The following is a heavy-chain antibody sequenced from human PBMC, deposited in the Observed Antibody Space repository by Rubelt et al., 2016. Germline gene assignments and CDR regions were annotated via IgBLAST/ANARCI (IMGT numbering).Heavy chain of an antibody. D-gene: IGHD1-26*01. CDR1: GFIFSRYW. V-gene: IGHV3-30*03. J-gene: IGHJ4*02. Sequence: VQVVESGGGLVQPGGSLRLSCAASGFIFSRYWMHWVRQAPGKGLEWVAVISYDGSNKYYADSVKGRFTISRDNSKNTLYLQMNSLRADDTAVYYCARDLRGRQDYWGQGTLVAVSS. CDR2: ISYDGSNK. CDR3: ARDLRGRQDY.